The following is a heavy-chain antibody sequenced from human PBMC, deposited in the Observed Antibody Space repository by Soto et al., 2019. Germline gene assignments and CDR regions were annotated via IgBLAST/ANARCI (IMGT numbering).Heavy chain of an antibody. D-gene: IGHD3-16*02. CDR1: GFTFSNAW. V-gene: IGHV3-15*01. CDR3: SYSAQYHYNRRYRCYFDV. CDR2: IKSKSDGGTP. Sequence: EVQVVESGGGLVKPGGSLRLSCAASGFTFSNAWMSWVRQAPVKGLEWVVRIKSKSDGGTPDYAAHVKGRFIISRDDSKSKLYLQLKSDRCEDTGVYSCSYSAQYHYNRRYRCYFDVWGRGTLVTVSA. J-gene: IGHJ2*01.